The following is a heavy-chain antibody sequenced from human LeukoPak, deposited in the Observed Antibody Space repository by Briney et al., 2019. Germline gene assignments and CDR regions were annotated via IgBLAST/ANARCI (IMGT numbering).Heavy chain of an antibody. V-gene: IGHV3-30-3*01. Sequence: GGSLRLSCAASGFTFSSYAMHWVRQARGKGLEGGAVISYDGSNKYYADSVKGRFTISRDNSKNTLYLQMNSLRAEDTAVYYCARGANVISYYYGMDVWGQGTTVSVSS. J-gene: IGHJ6*02. CDR2: ISYDGSNK. CDR1: GFTFSSYA. D-gene: IGHD3-16*02. CDR3: ARGANVISYYYGMDV.